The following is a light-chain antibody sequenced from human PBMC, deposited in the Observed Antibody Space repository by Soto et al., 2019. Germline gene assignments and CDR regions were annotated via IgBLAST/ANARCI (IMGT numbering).Light chain of an antibody. V-gene: IGLV1-44*01. CDR1: SSDIGSNP. CDR2: RDN. J-gene: IGLJ2*01. Sequence: QSVLTQPPSASGTPGQRVAISCSGGSSDIGSNPVNWYLHLPGAAPNLLIYRDNQRPSGVPDRFSGSKSGDSASLTISGLQSEDEADYFCSAWDDNIYGPVFGGGTKLTVL. CDR3: SAWDDNIYGPV.